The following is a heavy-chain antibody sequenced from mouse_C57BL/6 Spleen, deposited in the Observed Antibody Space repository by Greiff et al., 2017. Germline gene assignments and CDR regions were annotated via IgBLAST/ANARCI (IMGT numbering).Heavy chain of an antibody. J-gene: IGHJ2*01. D-gene: IGHD1-1*01. CDR2: MYPGDGDT. CDR3: ARGTYVSSHLDY. CDR1: GYAFSSSW. V-gene: IGHV1-82*01. Sequence: QVQLQQSGPELVKPGASVKISCKASGYAFSSSWMNWVKQRPGKGLEWIGRMYPGDGDTNSNGKFKGKATLTADKSSSTAYMQLSSLTSEDSAVYFCARGTYVSSHLDYWGQGTTLTVSS.